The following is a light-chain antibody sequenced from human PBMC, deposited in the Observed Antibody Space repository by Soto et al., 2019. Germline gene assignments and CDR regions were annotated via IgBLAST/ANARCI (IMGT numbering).Light chain of an antibody. Sequence: EIVMTQSPASLSVSPGDGATLSCRASQSVASNVAWYQQKPGQGPRLLIHGSSTRAAGVPARFSGSGSETDFTLTISSLQSEDFAVYYCQQYHNWPPQYTFGQGTKRQIK. CDR2: GSS. J-gene: IGKJ2*01. CDR3: QQYHNWPPQYT. CDR1: QSVASN. V-gene: IGKV3-15*01.